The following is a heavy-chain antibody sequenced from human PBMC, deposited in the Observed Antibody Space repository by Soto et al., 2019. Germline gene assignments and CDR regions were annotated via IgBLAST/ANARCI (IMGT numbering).Heavy chain of an antibody. J-gene: IGHJ6*02. CDR3: ARDRLTAPGIAVAGRYYYYGMDV. Sequence: SVRVSCEASGGGFSSYAISWVRQAPGQGLEWMGGIIPIFGTANYAQKFQGRVTITADESTSTAYMELSSLRSEDTAVYYCARDRLTAPGIAVAGRYYYYGMDVWGQGTTVTVSS. CDR1: GGGFSSYA. V-gene: IGHV1-69*13. CDR2: IIPIFGTA. D-gene: IGHD6-19*01.